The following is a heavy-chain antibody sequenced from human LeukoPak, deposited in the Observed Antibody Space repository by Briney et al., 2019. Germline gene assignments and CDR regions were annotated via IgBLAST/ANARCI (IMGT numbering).Heavy chain of an antibody. J-gene: IGHJ5*02. D-gene: IGHD6-13*01. CDR3: ARLTAAAENWFDP. CDR2: ISSSSSYT. Sequence: GGSLRLSCAASGFMFSSYTMNWVRQAPGKGLEWVSSISSSSSYTYYADAVKGRFTISRDNAKNSLYLQMNSLRAEDTAVYYCARLTAAAENWFDPWGQGTLVTVSS. CDR1: GFMFSSYT. V-gene: IGHV3-21*01.